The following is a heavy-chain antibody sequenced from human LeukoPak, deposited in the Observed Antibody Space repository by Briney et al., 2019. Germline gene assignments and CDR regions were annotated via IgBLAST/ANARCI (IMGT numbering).Heavy chain of an antibody. J-gene: IGHJ4*02. V-gene: IGHV4-39*07. D-gene: IGHD2-15*01. CDR2: IYYSGST. CDR1: GGSISSSSYY. Sequence: PSETLSLTCTVSGGSISSSSYYWGWIRQPRGRGLEWIGSIYYSGSTYYNPSRKSRITISVHKSKTQFSLKLNSVTAADPAVYYCARAFLVGYSPQEYFFYYWGQGTLVTVSS. CDR3: ARAFLVGYSPQEYFFYY.